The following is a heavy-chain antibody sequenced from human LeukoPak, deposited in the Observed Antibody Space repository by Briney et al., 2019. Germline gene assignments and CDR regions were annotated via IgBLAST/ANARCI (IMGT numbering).Heavy chain of an antibody. Sequence: PSETLSLTCTVSGGSISSGDYYWSWIRQPPGKGLEWIGYIYYSGSTYYNPSLKSRVTISVDTSKNQFSLKLSSVTAADTAVYYCARYTVVPVFDYWGQGTLVIVSS. CDR1: GGSISSGDYY. D-gene: IGHD2-2*01. V-gene: IGHV4-30-4*08. CDR2: IYYSGST. CDR3: ARYTVVPVFDY. J-gene: IGHJ4*02.